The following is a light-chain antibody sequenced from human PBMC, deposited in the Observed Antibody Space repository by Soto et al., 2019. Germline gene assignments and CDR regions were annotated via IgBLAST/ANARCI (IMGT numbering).Light chain of an antibody. CDR1: SSDVGGYNY. V-gene: IGLV2-14*01. J-gene: IGLJ2*01. CDR2: DVS. Sequence: QSVLTQPASVSGSPVQSITSSCTGTSSDVGGYNYVSWYQQHPGKAPKLMIYDVSNRPSGVSNRFSGSKSGNTASLTISGLQAEDEADYYCSSYTSSSNLGVFGGGTKLTVL. CDR3: SSYTSSSNLGV.